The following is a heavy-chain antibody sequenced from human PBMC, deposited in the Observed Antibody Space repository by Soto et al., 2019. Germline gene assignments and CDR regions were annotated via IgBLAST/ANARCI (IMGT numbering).Heavy chain of an antibody. J-gene: IGHJ6*02. CDR3: ARQDGGSLHYYYGMDV. CDR2: IIPIFGTA. Sequence: SVKVSCKASGGTFSSYAISWVRQAPGQGLEWMGGIIPIFGTANYAQKFQGRVTITADESTSTAYMELSSLRSEDTAVYYCARQDGGSLHYYYGMDVWGQGTTVTVSS. CDR1: GGTFSSYA. D-gene: IGHD1-26*01. V-gene: IGHV1-69*13.